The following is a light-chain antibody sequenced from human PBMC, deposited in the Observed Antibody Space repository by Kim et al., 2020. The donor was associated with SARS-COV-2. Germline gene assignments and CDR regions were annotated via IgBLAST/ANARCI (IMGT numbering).Light chain of an antibody. J-gene: IGLJ3*02. V-gene: IGLV3-12*01. CDR1: TSESKA. CDR3: QVWDSSSDHWV. CDR2: SDS. Sequence: VPRTSLTATRRTSESKAVRWYQQQPGRDPVLGIYSDSNRPSGIPERFSGSKPGNTTTLTISRIEAGDEADYYCQVWDSSSDHWVFGGGTQLTVL.